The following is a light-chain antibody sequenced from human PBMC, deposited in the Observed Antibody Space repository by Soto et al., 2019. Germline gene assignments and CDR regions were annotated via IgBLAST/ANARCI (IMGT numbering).Light chain of an antibody. Sequence: EIVLTQSPGTLSLSPGERATLSCRASQSVSSSYLAWYQQKPGQAPRLLMYGASSRATGIPDRFSGGGSATDFTLTISRLEPEGFAVYYCQQYGSSPYTFGQGTQLEIK. CDR3: QQYGSSPYT. CDR1: QSVSSSY. CDR2: GAS. V-gene: IGKV3-20*01. J-gene: IGKJ2*01.